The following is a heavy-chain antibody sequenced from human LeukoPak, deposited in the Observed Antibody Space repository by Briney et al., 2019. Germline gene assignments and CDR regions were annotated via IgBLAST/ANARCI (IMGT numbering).Heavy chain of an antibody. CDR1: GFTFSSHN. J-gene: IGHJ3*02. V-gene: IGHV3-48*01. Sequence: GGSLRLSCAASGFTFSSHNMNWIRQAPGKGLEGVSYISSSSSTIYYADSVKGRFTISRDNAKNSLYLQMNSLRAEDTAMYYCARDRTADGFDIWGQGTMVTVSS. CDR3: ARDRTADGFDI. CDR2: ISSSSSTI. D-gene: IGHD2-2*01.